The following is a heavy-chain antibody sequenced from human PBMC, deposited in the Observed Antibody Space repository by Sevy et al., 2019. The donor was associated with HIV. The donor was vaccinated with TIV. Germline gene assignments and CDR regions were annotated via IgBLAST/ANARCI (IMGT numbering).Heavy chain of an antibody. V-gene: IGHV3-48*02. J-gene: IGHJ5*02. CDR1: GFTFSSYS. Sequence: GGSLRLSCAASGFTFSSYSMNWVRQAPGKGLEWVSYISSSSSTIYYADSLKGRLTISRDNAKNSLYLQMNSLRDEDTAVYYCARDLTRHYYDSSGYLSPPYNWFDPWGQGTLVTVSS. D-gene: IGHD3-22*01. CDR3: ARDLTRHYYDSSGYLSPPYNWFDP. CDR2: ISSSSSTI.